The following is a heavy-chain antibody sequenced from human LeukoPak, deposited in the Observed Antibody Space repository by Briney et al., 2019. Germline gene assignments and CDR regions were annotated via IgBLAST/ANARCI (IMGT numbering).Heavy chain of an antibody. CDR3: VRGGPYGDYDAY. CDR1: GSTFSDHY. J-gene: IGHJ4*02. Sequence: GGSLRLSCAASGSTFSDHYMSWIRQAPGKGLEWVSYISSNSAYSNYAESVKGRFTISRDNAKNTLYLQMNSLRAEDTAVYYCVRGGPYGDYDAYWGQGTLVTVSS. CDR2: ISSNSAYS. V-gene: IGHV3-11*06. D-gene: IGHD4-17*01.